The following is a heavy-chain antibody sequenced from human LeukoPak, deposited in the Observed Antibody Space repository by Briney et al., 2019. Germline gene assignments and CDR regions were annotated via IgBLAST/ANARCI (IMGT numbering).Heavy chain of an antibody. Sequence: PGGSLRLSCAASGFTFSDYYMSWIRQAPGKGLEWVSYISSSGSTIYYADSVKGRFTISRDNAKNSLYLQMNNLRAEDTAVYYCAGSSVVVVAARNGALDYWGQGTLVTVSS. CDR2: ISSSGSTI. D-gene: IGHD2-15*01. J-gene: IGHJ4*02. CDR3: AGSSVVVVAARNGALDY. V-gene: IGHV3-11*01. CDR1: GFTFSDYY.